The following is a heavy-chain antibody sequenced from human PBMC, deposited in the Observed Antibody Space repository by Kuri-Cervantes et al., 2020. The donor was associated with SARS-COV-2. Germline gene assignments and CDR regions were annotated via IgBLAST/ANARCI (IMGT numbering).Heavy chain of an antibody. CDR1: GGSFSGYY. CDR2: INHSGST. V-gene: IGHV4-34*01. J-gene: IGHJ4*02. Sequence: SETLSLTCAVYGGSFSGYYWSWIRQPPGKGLEWIGEINHSGSTNYNPSLKSRVTISVDTSKNQFSLKLSSVTAADTAVYYCARGRGGYGLMVYAIHYFDYWGQGTRVTAAS. CDR3: ARGRGGYGLMVYAIHYFDY. D-gene: IGHD2-8*01.